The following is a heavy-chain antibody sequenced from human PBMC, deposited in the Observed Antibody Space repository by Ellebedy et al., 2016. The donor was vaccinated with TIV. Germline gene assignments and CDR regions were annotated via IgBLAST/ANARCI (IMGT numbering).Heavy chain of an antibody. CDR2: VFYGGST. J-gene: IGHJ4*02. V-gene: IGHV4-30-4*01. CDR3: ARAQAKGGNFNFDF. CDR1: GGSITSDDYY. D-gene: IGHD4-23*01. Sequence: SETLSLTCTVSGGSITSDDYYWSWIRQPPGTALEWIGYVFYGGSTYYNPSLKSRLTISLDTSKNQFSLKMSSVTAADTAVYYCARAQAKGGNFNFDFWGQGTLVTVSS.